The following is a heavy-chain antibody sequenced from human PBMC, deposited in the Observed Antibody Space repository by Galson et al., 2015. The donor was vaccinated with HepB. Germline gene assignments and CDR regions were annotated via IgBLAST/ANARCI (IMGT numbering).Heavy chain of an antibody. CDR2: IKSKPYGGTT. CDR1: GFPFGDYT. D-gene: IGHD6-6*01. CDR3: TRDPGGVYSSSSKFDY. Sequence: SLRLSCATSGFPFGDYTMAWFRQAPGKGLEWIGSIKSKPYGGTTEYAASVKGRFTMSRDESKSIVYLQMNSLKTEDTAVYYCTRDPGGVYSSSSKFDYWGQGTLVTVSS. J-gene: IGHJ4*02. V-gene: IGHV3-49*03.